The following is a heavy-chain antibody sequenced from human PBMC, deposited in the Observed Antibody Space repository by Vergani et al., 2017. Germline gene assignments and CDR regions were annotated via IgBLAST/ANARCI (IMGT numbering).Heavy chain of an antibody. CDR1: GFTFSSYW. Sequence: EVQLVESGGGLVQPGRSLRLSCAASGFTFSSYWMSWVRQAPGKGLEWVANIKQDGSEKYYVDSVKGRFTISRDNAKNSLYLQMNSLRAEDTAVYYCARDIAVQLWFEAFDIWGQGTMVTVSS. J-gene: IGHJ3*02. CDR3: ARDIAVQLWFEAFDI. CDR2: IKQDGSEK. V-gene: IGHV3-7*01. D-gene: IGHD5-18*01.